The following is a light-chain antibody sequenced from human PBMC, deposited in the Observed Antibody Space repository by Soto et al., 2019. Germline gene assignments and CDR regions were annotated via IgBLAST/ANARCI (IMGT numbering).Light chain of an antibody. V-gene: IGKV4-1*01. J-gene: IGKJ2*01. Sequence: DIVMTQSPDSLAVSLGERATINCKSSQSLLSPSTNKNYLAWYQQKPGQPPKLLIYGTSTRESGVPDRFSGGGSDTNFTLTINGLQAEDVAVYFCQHYYSTPYTFGQGTKLEIK. CDR2: GTS. CDR3: QHYYSTPYT. CDR1: QSLLSPSTNKNY.